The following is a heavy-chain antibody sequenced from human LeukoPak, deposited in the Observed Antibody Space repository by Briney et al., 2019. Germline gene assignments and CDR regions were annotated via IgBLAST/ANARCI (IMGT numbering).Heavy chain of an antibody. D-gene: IGHD2-15*01. CDR3: ARALHCSGGSCYLFDY. V-gene: IGHV1-46*01. CDR1: GYTFTSYY. J-gene: IGHJ4*02. Sequence: GASVKVSCKASGYTFTSYYMHWVRQAPGQGLEWMGIINPSGGSTSYAQKFQGRVTMTRDMSTSTVYMELSSLRSEDTAVYYCARALHCSGGSCYLFDYWGQGTLVTVSS. CDR2: INPSGGST.